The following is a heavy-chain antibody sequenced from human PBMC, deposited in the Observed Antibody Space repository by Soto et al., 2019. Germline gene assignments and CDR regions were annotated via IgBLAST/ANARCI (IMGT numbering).Heavy chain of an antibody. Sequence: SETLSLACTVSGGSISSSSYYWGWIRQPPGKGLEWIGSIYYSGSTYYNPSLKSRVTISVDTSKNQFSLKLSSVTAADRAVYYCARLQLNIVVVPAAKGDYYFDYWGQGTLVTVSS. V-gene: IGHV4-39*01. CDR3: ARLQLNIVVVPAAKGDYYFDY. D-gene: IGHD2-2*01. CDR2: IYYSGST. CDR1: GGSISSSSYY. J-gene: IGHJ4*02.